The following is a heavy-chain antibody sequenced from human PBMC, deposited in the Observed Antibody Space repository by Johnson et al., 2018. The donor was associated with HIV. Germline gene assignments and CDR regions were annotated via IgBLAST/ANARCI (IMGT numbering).Heavy chain of an antibody. CDR2: ISYDGSNK. D-gene: IGHD3-16*01. J-gene: IGHJ3*02. Sequence: QVQLVESRGGLVHPGGSLRLSCAASGFTFSSYAMHWVRQAPGKGLEWVAVISYDGSNKYYADSVKGRFTISRDNSKNTLYLQMNSLKTEDTAVYYCTTERGDPLIGADAFDIWGQGTMVTVSS. CDR1: GFTFSSYA. CDR3: TTERGDPLIGADAFDI. V-gene: IGHV3-30-3*01.